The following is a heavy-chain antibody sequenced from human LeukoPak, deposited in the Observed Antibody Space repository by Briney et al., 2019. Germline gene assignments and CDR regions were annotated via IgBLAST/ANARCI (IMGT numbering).Heavy chain of an antibody. CDR1: GGTFSSYA. V-gene: IGHV1-69*10. D-gene: IGHD2-21*02. CDR2: IIPILDVT. J-gene: IGHJ4*02. Sequence: ASVKVSCKASGGTFSSYAISWVRQAPGQGLEWMGGIIPILDVTNYAQKFQGRVTITADISTGTAYMELNSLRSEDTAVYYCAILSDGAYCGGDCFYLDYWGQGTLVTVSS. CDR3: AILSDGAYCGGDCFYLDY.